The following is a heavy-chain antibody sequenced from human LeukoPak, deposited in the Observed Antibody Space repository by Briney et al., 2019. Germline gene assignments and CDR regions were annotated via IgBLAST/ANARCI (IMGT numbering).Heavy chain of an antibody. CDR1: GYTFTSYD. Sequence: ASVKVSCKASGYTFTSYDINWVRQATGQGLVWMGWMNPNSGNTGYAQKFQGRVTMTRNTSISTAYMELSSLRSEDTAVYYCARGLMCRSSKGYWGQGTLVTVSS. J-gene: IGHJ4*02. V-gene: IGHV1-8*01. CDR2: MNPNSGNT. D-gene: IGHD6-13*01. CDR3: ARGLMCRSSKGY.